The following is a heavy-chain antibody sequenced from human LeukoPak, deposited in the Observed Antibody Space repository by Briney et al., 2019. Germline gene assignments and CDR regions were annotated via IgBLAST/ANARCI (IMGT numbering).Heavy chain of an antibody. Sequence: GASVKVSCKTSGYTFTNYDINWVRQATGQGLEWMRWMNPKSGNTGYAQKFQGRVTLSRSTSISTAYMELRSLRFEDTAVYYCARVRAMTVVASNWFDPWGQGTPVTVSS. J-gene: IGHJ5*02. D-gene: IGHD2-21*01. CDR1: GYTFTNYD. CDR3: ARVRAMTVVASNWFDP. V-gene: IGHV1-8*01. CDR2: MNPKSGNT.